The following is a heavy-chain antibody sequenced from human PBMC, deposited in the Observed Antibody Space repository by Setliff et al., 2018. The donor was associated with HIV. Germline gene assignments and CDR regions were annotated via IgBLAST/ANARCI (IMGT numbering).Heavy chain of an antibody. CDR3: ARLIGRYGVVVRPNGHAFDV. Sequence: SETLSLTCAVYGGSFSGYHWSWIRQPPGKGLEWIGEINHTGSSNYNPSLKSRVIILLDPSKNQFSLRLSSVSAADTAVYYCARLIGRYGVVVRPNGHAFDVWGQGTMVTVSS. D-gene: IGHD3-3*01. CDR2: INHTGSS. J-gene: IGHJ3*01. V-gene: IGHV4-34*01. CDR1: GGSFSGYH.